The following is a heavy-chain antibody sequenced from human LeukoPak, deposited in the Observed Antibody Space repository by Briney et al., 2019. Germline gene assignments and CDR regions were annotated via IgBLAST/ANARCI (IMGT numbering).Heavy chain of an antibody. D-gene: IGHD5-18*01. J-gene: IGHJ6*03. CDR3: ARVQRGYSYNPLGYYYYYMDA. CDR2: IKQDGSEK. CDR1: GFTFISYW. Sequence: GGSLRLSCAASGFTFISYWLTWVRQAPGKGLEWVANIKQDGSEKYYVGSVKGRFTISRDNAKNSLYLQMNSLRAEDTAVYYCARVQRGYSYNPLGYYYYYMDAWGKGTTVTVSS. V-gene: IGHV3-7*01.